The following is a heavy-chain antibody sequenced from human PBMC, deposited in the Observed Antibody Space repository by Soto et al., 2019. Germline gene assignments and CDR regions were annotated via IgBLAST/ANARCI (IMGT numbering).Heavy chain of an antibody. CDR3: ARDLGGWPDY. Sequence: ASVKVSCKASGYTFTVYYMHWVLQAPGQGLEWMGWINPNSGGTNYAQKFQGWVTMTRDTSISTAYMELSSLRSEGTAVYYCARDLGGWPDYWGQGTLVTVSS. J-gene: IGHJ4*02. CDR2: INPNSGGT. CDR1: GYTFTVYY. D-gene: IGHD2-15*01. V-gene: IGHV1-2*04.